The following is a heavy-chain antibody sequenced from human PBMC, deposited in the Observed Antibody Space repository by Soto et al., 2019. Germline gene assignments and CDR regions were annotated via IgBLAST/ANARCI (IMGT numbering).Heavy chain of an antibody. CDR1: GYTFTGYY. D-gene: IGHD3-3*01. CDR3: ARGGSTYYDFWSGYYHY. J-gene: IGHJ4*02. V-gene: IGHV1-2*04. CDR2: INPNSGGT. Sequence: ASVKVSCKASGYTFTGYYMHWVRQAPGQGLEWMGWINPNSGGTNYAQKFQGWVTMTRDTSISTAYMELSRLRSDDTAVYYCARGGSTYYDFWSGYYHYWGQGTLVTVSS.